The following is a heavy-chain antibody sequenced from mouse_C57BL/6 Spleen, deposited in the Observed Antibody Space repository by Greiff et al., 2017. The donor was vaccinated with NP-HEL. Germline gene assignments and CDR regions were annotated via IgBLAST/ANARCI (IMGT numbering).Heavy chain of an antibody. CDR3: ARGFGYGGYAMDY. V-gene: IGHV1-64*01. CDR2: IHPNSGST. CDR1: GYTFTSYW. J-gene: IGHJ4*01. D-gene: IGHD2-2*01. Sequence: QVQLQQPGAELVKPGASVKLSCKASGYTFTSYWMHWVKQRPGQGLEWIGMIHPNSGSTNYNEKFKSKATLTVDKSSSTAYMQLSSLTSEDSAVYYCARGFGYGGYAMDYWGQGTSVTVSS.